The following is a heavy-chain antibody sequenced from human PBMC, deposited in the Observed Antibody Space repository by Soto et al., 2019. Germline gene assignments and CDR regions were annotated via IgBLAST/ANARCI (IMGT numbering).Heavy chain of an antibody. CDR1: GYTLTELS. J-gene: IGHJ6*02. D-gene: IGHD3-3*01. CDR3: ATSLDPITIFGVVRNYYYGMDV. Sequence: AASVKVSCKVSGYTLTELSMHWVRQAPGKGLEWMGGFDPEDGETIYAQKFQGRVTMTEVTSTDTAYMELSSLRSEDTAVYYCATSLDPITIFGVVRNYYYGMDVWGQGTTVTVSS. V-gene: IGHV1-24*01. CDR2: FDPEDGET.